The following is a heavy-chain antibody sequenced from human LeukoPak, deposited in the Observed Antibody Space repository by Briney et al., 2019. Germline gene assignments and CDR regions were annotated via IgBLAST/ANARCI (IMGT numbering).Heavy chain of an antibody. CDR2: IYSGGST. V-gene: IGHV3-53*05. J-gene: IGHJ5*02. Sequence: GGSLRLSCAASGFTVSSDYMSWVRQAPGKGLEWVSVIYSGGSTYYADSVKGRFTIFRDKSKNTVYLQMNSLRFEDTAMYYCARNWFDPRGQGTLVTVSS. CDR3: ARNWFDP. CDR1: GFTVSSDY.